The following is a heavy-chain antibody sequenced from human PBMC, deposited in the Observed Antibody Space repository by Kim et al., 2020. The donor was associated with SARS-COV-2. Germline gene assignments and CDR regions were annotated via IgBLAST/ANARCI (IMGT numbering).Heavy chain of an antibody. D-gene: IGHD3-16*01. CDR3: ARHWGGPGENNWFDP. CDR1: GYSFTSYW. J-gene: IGHJ5*02. V-gene: IGHV5-10-1*01. Sequence: GESLKISCKGSGYSFTSYWISWVRQMPGKGLEWMGRIDPSDSYTNYSPSFQGHVTISADKSISTAYLQWSSLKASDTAMYYCARHWGGPGENNWFDPWGQGTLVTVSS. CDR2: IDPSDSYT.